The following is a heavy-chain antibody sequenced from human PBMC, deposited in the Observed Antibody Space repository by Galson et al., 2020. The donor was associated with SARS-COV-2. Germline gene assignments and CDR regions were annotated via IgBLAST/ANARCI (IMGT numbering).Heavy chain of an antibody. J-gene: IGHJ4*02. Sequence: TGGSLRLSCAASGFTFNNYAMHWVRQAPGKGLEWVTVISYDGSNKYYADSVKGRFTISRDSSKNTLYLQMNSLRAEDTALYYCARQLSGNYPINYWGQGTLVTVSS. V-gene: IGHV3-30-3*01. CDR1: GFTFNNYA. CDR2: ISYDGSNK. D-gene: IGHD1-26*01. CDR3: ARQLSGNYPINY.